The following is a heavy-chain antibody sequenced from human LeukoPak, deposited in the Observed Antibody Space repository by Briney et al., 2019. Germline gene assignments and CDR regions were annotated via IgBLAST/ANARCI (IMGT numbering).Heavy chain of an antibody. CDR1: GYTFTGYY. CDR3: ARAGVYSSGWYSFDY. J-gene: IGHJ4*02. D-gene: IGHD6-19*01. CDR2: INPNSGGT. Sequence: GASVKVSCKASGYTFTGYYMHWVRQAPGQGLEWMGWINPNSGGTNYAQKFQGRVTMTRDTSISTAYMELSRLRSDDTAVHYCARAGVYSSGWYSFDYWGQGTLVTVSS. V-gene: IGHV1-2*02.